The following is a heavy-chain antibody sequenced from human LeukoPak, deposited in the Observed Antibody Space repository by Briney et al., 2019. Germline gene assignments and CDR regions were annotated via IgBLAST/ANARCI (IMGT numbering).Heavy chain of an antibody. J-gene: IGHJ5*02. CDR3: AAEVVYDLTPSKGFDP. CDR1: GLTFTSSA. V-gene: IGHV1-58*02. CDR2: IVVGSGNT. D-gene: IGHD3/OR15-3a*01. Sequence: TSVEVSCKASGLTFTSSAMQWVRQARGQRLEWIGWIVVGSGNTNYAQKFQERVTITRDMSTSTAYMELSSRRSEDTAVYYCAAEVVYDLTPSKGFDPCGQGTLVTVSS.